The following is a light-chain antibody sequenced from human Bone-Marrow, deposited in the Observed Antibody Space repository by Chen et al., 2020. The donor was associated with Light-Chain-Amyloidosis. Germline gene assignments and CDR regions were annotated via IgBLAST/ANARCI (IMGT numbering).Light chain of an antibody. V-gene: IGLV3-21*02. Sequence: SYVLTQPSSVSVAPGQTATIACGGNNIGSTSVHWYQQTPGQAPLLVGYEYSERPSGSPERLSGSNSGNTATLTISRVEAGDEADYYCQVWARSSDRPVFGGGTKLTVL. CDR1: NIGSTS. J-gene: IGLJ3*02. CDR3: QVWARSSDRPV. CDR2: EYS.